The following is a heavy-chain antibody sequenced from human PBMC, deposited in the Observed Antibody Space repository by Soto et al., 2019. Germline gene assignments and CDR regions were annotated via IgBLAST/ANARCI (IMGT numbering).Heavy chain of an antibody. V-gene: IGHV1-69*06. CDR3: ASLLWFGDYYYGMGV. D-gene: IGHD3-10*01. J-gene: IGHJ6*02. Sequence: SVKVSCKASGGTFSSYAISWVRQAPGQGLEWMGGIIPIFGTANYAQKFQGRVTITADKSTGTACMELSSLRSEDTALYYCASLLWFGDYYYGMGVWGQGTTVTVSS. CDR1: GGTFSSYA. CDR2: IIPIFGTA.